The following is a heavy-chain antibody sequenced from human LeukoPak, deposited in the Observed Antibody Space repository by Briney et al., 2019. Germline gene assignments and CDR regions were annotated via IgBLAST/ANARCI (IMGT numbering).Heavy chain of an antibody. J-gene: IGHJ4*02. CDR1: GGSISRSGSY. Sequence: SETLSLTCTVPGGSISRSGSYWVWIRQPPGKGLDWIGNIYFSGSTYYNPSLKSRVTLFRDTSKNQFSLNLSSVTAADTAVYYCARQAGGWDYFDYWGQGTLVTVSS. CDR2: IYFSGST. D-gene: IGHD6-19*01. V-gene: IGHV4-39*01. CDR3: ARQAGGWDYFDY.